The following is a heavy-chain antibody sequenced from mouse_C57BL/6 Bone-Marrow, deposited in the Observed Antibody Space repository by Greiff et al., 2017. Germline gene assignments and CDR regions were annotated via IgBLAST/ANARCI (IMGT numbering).Heavy chain of an antibody. CDR2: IDPSDSYT. V-gene: IGHV1-50*01. Sequence: QVQLQQPGAELVKPGASVKLSCKASGYTFTSYWMQWVKQRPGQGLEWIGEIDPSDSYTNYNQKFKGKATLTVDTSSSTAYMQLSSLTSEDSAVYYCARANWDGDYWGQGTTLTVSS. CDR1: GYTFTSYW. CDR3: ARANWDGDY. D-gene: IGHD4-1*01. J-gene: IGHJ2*01.